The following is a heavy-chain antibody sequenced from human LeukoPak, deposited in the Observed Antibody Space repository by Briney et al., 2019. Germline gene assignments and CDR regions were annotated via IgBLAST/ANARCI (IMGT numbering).Heavy chain of an antibody. CDR3: AKHFASSSGYRMDY. D-gene: IGHD3-22*01. CDR1: GFTLSTYA. J-gene: IGHJ4*02. Sequence: GSLRLSCAASGFTLSTYAMSWVRQAPGKGLEWLSAITGSGVTTYYADSVKGRFIISRDNSKNTLYLQMNSLRAEDTAVYYCAKHFASSSGYRMDYWGQGTLVTVSS. V-gene: IGHV3-23*01. CDR2: ITGSGVTT.